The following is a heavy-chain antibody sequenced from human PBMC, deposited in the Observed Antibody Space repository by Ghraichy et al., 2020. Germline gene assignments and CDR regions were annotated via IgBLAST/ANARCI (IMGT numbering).Heavy chain of an antibody. D-gene: IGHD2-15*01. CDR3: AKDILGGGSGYYFDY. CDR2: ISWNSGSI. V-gene: IGHV3-9*01. J-gene: IGHJ4*02. CDR1: GFTFDDYA. Sequence: SLNISCAASGFTFDDYAMHWVRQAPGKGLEWVSGISWNSGSIGYADSVKGRFTISRDNAKNSLYLQMNSLRTEDTALYYCAKDILGGGSGYYFDYWGQGTLVTVSS.